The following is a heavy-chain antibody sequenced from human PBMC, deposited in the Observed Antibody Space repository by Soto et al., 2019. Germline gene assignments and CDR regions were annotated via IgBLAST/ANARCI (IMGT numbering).Heavy chain of an antibody. CDR3: VKDGNYYDSSGYYSGPSDYYFDY. D-gene: IGHD3-22*01. CDR2: ISSNGGST. CDR1: GFTFSSYA. J-gene: IGHJ4*02. Sequence: GGSLRLSCSASGFTFSSYAMHWVRQAPGKGLEYVSAISSNGGSTYYADSVKGRFTISRDNSKNTLYLQMSSLRAEDTAVYYCVKDGNYYDSSGYYSGPSDYYFDYWGQGTLATVSS. V-gene: IGHV3-64D*08.